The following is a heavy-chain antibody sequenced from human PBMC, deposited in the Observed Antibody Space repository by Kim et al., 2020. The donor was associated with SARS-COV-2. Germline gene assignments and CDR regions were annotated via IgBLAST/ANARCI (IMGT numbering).Heavy chain of an antibody. V-gene: IGHV4-39*07. D-gene: IGHD6-19*01. J-gene: IGHJ4*02. CDR1: GGSISSSSYY. CDR3: ARGPRSSSGWYDY. Sequence: SETLSLTCTVSGGSISSSSYYWGWIRQPPGKGLEWIGSIYYSGSTYYNPSLKSPVTITVDTSKNQFSLKLSSVTAADTAVYYCARGPRSSSGWYDYWGQGTLVTVSS. CDR2: IYYSGST.